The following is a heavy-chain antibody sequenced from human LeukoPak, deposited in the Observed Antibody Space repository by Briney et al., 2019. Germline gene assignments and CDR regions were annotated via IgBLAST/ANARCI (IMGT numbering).Heavy chain of an antibody. CDR1: GFTFSSYA. CDR2: ISYDGSNK. D-gene: IGHD3-10*01. J-gene: IGHJ4*02. Sequence: GRSLRLSCAASGFTFSSYAMHWVRQAPGKGLEWVAVISYDGSNKYYADSVKGRFTISRYNSKNTLYLQMNSLRAEDTAVYYCASCPRTEEWFGELSGWGQGTLVTVSS. CDR3: ASCPRTEEWFGELSG. V-gene: IGHV3-30-3*01.